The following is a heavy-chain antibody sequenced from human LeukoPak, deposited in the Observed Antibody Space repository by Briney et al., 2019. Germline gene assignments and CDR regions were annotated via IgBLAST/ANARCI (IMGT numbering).Heavy chain of an antibody. V-gene: IGHV4-59*01. CDR2: VFYSGDT. Sequence: SETLSLTCTVSRGAITFYYWNWIRQPPGKGLEWIGCVFYSGDTNYNPSLKSRVTISVDTSKNQFSLKLSSVTAADTGVYYCARSIGTGTVAAFDIWGQGTVVTVSS. D-gene: IGHD4-23*01. J-gene: IGHJ3*02. CDR1: RGAITFYY. CDR3: ARSIGTGTVAAFDI.